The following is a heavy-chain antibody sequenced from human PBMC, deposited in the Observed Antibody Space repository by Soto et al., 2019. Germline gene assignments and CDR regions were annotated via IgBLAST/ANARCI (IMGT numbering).Heavy chain of an antibody. J-gene: IGHJ6*02. D-gene: IGHD6-19*01. V-gene: IGHV3-72*01. CDR3: TRDLVPGTPGGLYV. CDR2: IRRQVNSYTT. CDR1: GFTFSDHY. Sequence: EVQLVESGGGLVQPGGSLRLSCEASGFTFSDHYMDWVRQAPGKGLEWVGRIRRQVNSYTTEYASTVKGRFTISRDYSKNTLYLQMNSLKTEDTAVYYCTRDLVPGTPGGLYVWGQGIAVAVSS.